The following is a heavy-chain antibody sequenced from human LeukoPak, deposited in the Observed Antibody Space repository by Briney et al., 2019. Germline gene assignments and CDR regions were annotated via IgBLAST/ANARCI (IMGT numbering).Heavy chain of an antibody. Sequence: SETLSLTCTVSGGSISGYYWSWIRQPPGKGLEWIGYIYYSGSTNYNPSLKSRVTISVDTSKNQFSLKLSSVTAADTAVYYCARDRMVRGVIMNDYWGQGTLVTVSS. D-gene: IGHD3-10*01. CDR3: ARDRMVRGVIMNDY. CDR1: GGSISGYY. CDR2: IYYSGST. V-gene: IGHV4-59*01. J-gene: IGHJ4*02.